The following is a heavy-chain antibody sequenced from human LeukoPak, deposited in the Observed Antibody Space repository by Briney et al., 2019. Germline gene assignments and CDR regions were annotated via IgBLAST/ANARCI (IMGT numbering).Heavy chain of an antibody. J-gene: IGHJ4*02. CDR1: GFTFSSYA. D-gene: IGHD3-10*01. V-gene: IGHV3-64D*06. Sequence: GGSLRLSCSASGFTFSSYAMHWVRQAPGKGLDYVSAISSQGGITYYADSVKGRFTISRDNSKNTLYLQMSSLRAEDTAVYYCTRPSITMVRGVIITYLFDYWGQGTLVTVSS. CDR3: TRPSITMVRGVIITYLFDY. CDR2: ISSQGGIT.